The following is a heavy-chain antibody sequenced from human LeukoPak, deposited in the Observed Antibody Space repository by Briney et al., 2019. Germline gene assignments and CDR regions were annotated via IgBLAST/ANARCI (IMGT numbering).Heavy chain of an antibody. V-gene: IGHV4-38-2*02. CDR3: ARDSGRSRYSDWFDP. D-gene: IGHD2-15*01. J-gene: IGHJ5*01. CDR1: GHSITSGYY. Sequence: PSETLSLTCTVSGHSITSGYYWGWSRQPPGKGLEWIGNIYHSGTNYYNPSLKSRVTMSVDTSKNQFSLKLSSVTAADTAVYYCARDSGRSRYSDWFDPWGQGTLVTVSS. CDR2: IYHSGTN.